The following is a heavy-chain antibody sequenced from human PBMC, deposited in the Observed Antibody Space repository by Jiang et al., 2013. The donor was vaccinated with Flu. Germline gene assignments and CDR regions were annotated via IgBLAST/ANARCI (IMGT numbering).Heavy chain of an antibody. Sequence: LLKPSETLSLTCAVYGGSFSGYYWSWIRQPPGKGLEWIGEINHSGSTNYNPSLKSRVTISVDTSKNQFSLKLSSVTAADTAVYYCARRRGLRRRTTVVAAQGPHDAFDIWGQGTMVTVSS. CDR2: INHSGST. CDR3: ARRRGLRRRTTVVAAQGPHDAFDI. D-gene: IGHD2-15*01. V-gene: IGHV4-34*01. J-gene: IGHJ3*02. CDR1: GGSFSGYY.